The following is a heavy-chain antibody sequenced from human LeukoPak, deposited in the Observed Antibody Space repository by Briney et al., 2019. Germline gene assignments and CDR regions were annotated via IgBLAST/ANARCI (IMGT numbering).Heavy chain of an antibody. Sequence: LPGGSLRLSCTASGYTFTTFAMSWVRQAPGKGLEWVSTVGGNGGSTYYADSVKGRFTISRDNPKNTLYLQMNTPRAEDTAVYYCAKEYSGSYRSYFDYWGQGSLVTVSS. CDR1: GYTFTTFA. J-gene: IGHJ4*02. CDR3: AKEYSGSYRSYFDY. CDR2: VGGNGGST. D-gene: IGHD1-26*01. V-gene: IGHV3-23*01.